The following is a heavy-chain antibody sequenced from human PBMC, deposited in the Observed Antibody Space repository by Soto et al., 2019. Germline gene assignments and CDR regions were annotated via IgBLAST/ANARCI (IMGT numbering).Heavy chain of an antibody. CDR3: ARLYCITSSCYGMDV. J-gene: IGHJ6*02. D-gene: IGHD2-2*01. CDR1: GFSLSTSGVG. Sequence: QITLKESGPTLVKPTQTLTLTCTFSGFSLSTSGVGVGWIRQPPGKALEWLALIYWDDDKRYSPSLKSRLTLXXDXTXXQVVLTMTNMDPVDTATYYCARLYCITSSCYGMDVWGQGTTVTVSS. V-gene: IGHV2-5*02. CDR2: IYWDDDK.